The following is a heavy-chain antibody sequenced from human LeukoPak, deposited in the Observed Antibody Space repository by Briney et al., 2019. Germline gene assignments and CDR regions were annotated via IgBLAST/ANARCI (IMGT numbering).Heavy chain of an antibody. CDR3: ARAPEGTMVRGVTNWFDP. CDR2: INHSGST. V-gene: IGHV4-34*01. D-gene: IGHD3-10*01. J-gene: IGHJ5*02. CDR1: GGSFSGYY. Sequence: PSETLSLTCAVYGGSFSGYYWSWIRQPPGKGLEWIGEINHSGSTNYNPSLESRVTISVDTSKNQFSLKLSSVTAADTAVYYCARAPEGTMVRGVTNWFDPWGQGTLVTVSS.